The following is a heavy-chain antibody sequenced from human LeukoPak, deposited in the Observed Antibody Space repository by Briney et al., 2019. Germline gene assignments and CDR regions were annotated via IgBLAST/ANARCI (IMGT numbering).Heavy chain of an antibody. D-gene: IGHD3-22*01. CDR3: ARDYYGRSGPWSNWFDP. J-gene: IGHJ5*02. V-gene: IGHV4-31*03. Sequence: SETLSLTCTVSGGSISSGGYYWSWIRQHPGKGLEWIGYIYYSGSTYYNPSLKSRVTISVDTSKNQFSLKLSSVTAADTAVYYCARDYYGRSGPWSNWFDPWGQGTLVTVSS. CDR2: IYYSGST. CDR1: GGSISSGGYY.